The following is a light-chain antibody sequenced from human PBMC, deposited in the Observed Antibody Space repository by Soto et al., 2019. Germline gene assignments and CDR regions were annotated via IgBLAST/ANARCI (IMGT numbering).Light chain of an antibody. CDR3: STWDDSLNGPV. CDR2: NNH. Sequence: QSVLTQPPSASGTPGQRVTISGSESSSNVVSNSVNWYQHLPGTAPKLLIYNNHQRPSGVPDRFSGSKSGTSASLAISGLQSDDEADYYCSTWDDSLNGPVFGGGTKLTVL. J-gene: IGLJ3*02. CDR1: SSNVVSNS. V-gene: IGLV1-44*01.